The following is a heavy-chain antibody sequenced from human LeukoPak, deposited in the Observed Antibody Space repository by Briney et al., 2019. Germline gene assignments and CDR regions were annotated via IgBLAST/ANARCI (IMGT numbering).Heavy chain of an antibody. CDR1: VYTFTGYY. Sequence: ASVKDSCKASVYTFTGYYMHWVRQAPGQGLEWMGWINPNSGGTNYAQKFQGRVTMTRDTSISTAYMELSRLRSDDTAVYYCAGSSGWLYRVDYWGQGTLVTVSS. D-gene: IGHD6-19*01. V-gene: IGHV1-2*02. CDR3: AGSSGWLYRVDY. J-gene: IGHJ4*02. CDR2: INPNSGGT.